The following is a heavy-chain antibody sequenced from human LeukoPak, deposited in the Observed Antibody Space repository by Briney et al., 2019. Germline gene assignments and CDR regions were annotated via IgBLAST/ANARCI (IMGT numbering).Heavy chain of an antibody. V-gene: IGHV4-59*01. CDR3: ARTTIAARRYMDV. CDR1: GGSISSYY. Sequence: SETLPLTCTVSGGSISSYYWSWIRQPPGKGLEWIGYIYYSGSTNYNPSLKSRLTISVDTSKNQFSLKLSSVTAADTAVYYCARTTIAARRYMDVWGKGTTVTVSS. J-gene: IGHJ6*03. D-gene: IGHD6-6*01. CDR2: IYYSGST.